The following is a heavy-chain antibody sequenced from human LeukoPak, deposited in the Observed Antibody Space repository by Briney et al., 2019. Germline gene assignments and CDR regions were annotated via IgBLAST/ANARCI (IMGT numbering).Heavy chain of an antibody. CDR3: AKGIYSSGWSYFDY. V-gene: IGHV3-23*01. D-gene: IGHD6-19*01. J-gene: IGHJ4*01. CDR1: GFTFSNSA. CDR2: LSGSGITT. Sequence: VRSLRLSCAASGFTFSNSAMSWVRQAPGKGLEWVSTLSGSGITTYYADSVKGRFTISRDNSKNTLYLQMNSLRAEDTAVYYCAKGIYSSGWSYFDYWGHGTLVTVSS.